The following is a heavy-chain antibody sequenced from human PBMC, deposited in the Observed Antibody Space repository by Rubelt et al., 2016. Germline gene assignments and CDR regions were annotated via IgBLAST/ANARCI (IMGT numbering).Heavy chain of an antibody. CDR1: GFSIDTYS. D-gene: IGHD1-14*01. CDR2: ISSGSNII. Sequence: VQLVESGGGLVQPGGSLRLSCAVSGFSIDTYSMYWVRQAPGQGLEWVSYISSGSNIIYYVDSVKGRFTISRDNAKNSLLLHMNSLRAEDTAVYYCATGTTAFDYYYYYMDVWGRGTTVTVSS. V-gene: IGHV3-48*01. CDR3: ATGTTAFDYYYYYMDV. J-gene: IGHJ6*03.